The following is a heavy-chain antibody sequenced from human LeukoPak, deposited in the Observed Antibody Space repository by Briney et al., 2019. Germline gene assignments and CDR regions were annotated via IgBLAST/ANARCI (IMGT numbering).Heavy chain of an antibody. CDR3: ARDLIRSDAFDI. CDR2: INPNSGGT. J-gene: IGHJ3*02. CDR1: GYTFTGYY. D-gene: IGHD3-16*01. Sequence: GASVKVSCKASGYTFTGYYIHWVRQAPGQGLEWMGWINPNSGGTNYAQKFQGRVTMTRDTSISTAYMELSRLRSEDTAVYYCARDLIRSDAFDIWGQGTMVTVSS. V-gene: IGHV1-2*02.